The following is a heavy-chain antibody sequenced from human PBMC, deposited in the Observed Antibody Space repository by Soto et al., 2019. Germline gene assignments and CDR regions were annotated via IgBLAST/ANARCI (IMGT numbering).Heavy chain of an antibody. CDR2: IYSGGST. CDR1: GFTVSSNY. D-gene: IGHD1-26*01. V-gene: IGHV3-53*01. J-gene: IGHJ6*02. CDR3: ARGGSDCPYCMDV. Sequence: PGGSLRLSCAASGFTVSSNYMSWVRQAPGKGLEWVSVIYSGGSTYYADSVKGRFTISRDNSKNTLYLQMNSLRAEDTAVYYCARGGSDCPYCMDVWGQGTTVTVSS.